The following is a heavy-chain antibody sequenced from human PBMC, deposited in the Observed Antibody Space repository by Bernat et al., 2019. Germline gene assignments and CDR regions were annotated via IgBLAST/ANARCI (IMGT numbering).Heavy chain of an antibody. V-gene: IGHV3-74*01. J-gene: IGHJ4*02. CDR3: ASHGSAGFDY. CDR1: GFTFSSHW. Sequence: EVQLVESGGGLVRPGGSLRLSCAASGFTFSSHWMHWVRQAPGKGLVWVSRINSDGSNTNYADSVKGRFTISRDNAKNTLYLQMNSLRADDTAIYYCASHGSAGFDYWGQGTLVTVSS. D-gene: IGHD6-13*01. CDR2: INSDGSNT.